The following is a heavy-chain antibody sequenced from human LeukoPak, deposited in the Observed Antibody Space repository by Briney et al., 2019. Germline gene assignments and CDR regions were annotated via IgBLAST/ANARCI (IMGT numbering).Heavy chain of an antibody. CDR2: ISGSGGST. CDR3: AKDPTDFDSSGQTYFDY. CDR1: GFTFSSYS. J-gene: IGHJ4*02. D-gene: IGHD3-22*01. V-gene: IGHV3-23*01. Sequence: GGSLILSCAASGFTFSSYSMTWVRQAPGKGLEWVSAISGSGGSTYYADSVKGRFTISRDNSKNTLYLQMNSLRAEDTAVYYCAKDPTDFDSSGQTYFDYWGQGSLVTVSS.